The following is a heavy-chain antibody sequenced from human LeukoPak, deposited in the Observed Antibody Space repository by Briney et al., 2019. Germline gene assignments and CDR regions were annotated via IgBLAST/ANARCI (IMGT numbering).Heavy chain of an antibody. J-gene: IGHJ4*02. D-gene: IGHD5-24*01. Sequence: GASVKVSCKASGYTFTVYYMHWVRQAPGQGLEWMGWINPNSGGTYYAQKFQGRVTMTRDTSISTAYMELSRLRSDDTAVYYCARVVRWLQLFDYWGQGTLVTVSS. V-gene: IGHV1-2*02. CDR2: INPNSGGT. CDR3: ARVVRWLQLFDY. CDR1: GYTFTVYY.